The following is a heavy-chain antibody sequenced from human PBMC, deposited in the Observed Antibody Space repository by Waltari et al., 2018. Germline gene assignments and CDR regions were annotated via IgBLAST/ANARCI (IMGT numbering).Heavy chain of an antibody. D-gene: IGHD3-9*01. V-gene: IGHV3-48*03. J-gene: IGHJ4*02. CDR3: ARVDRLVKYYFDY. Sequence: EVHLVESGGGLAQPGGSLRLSCAASGFTFSTYEMSWVRQAPGKGLEWLSSISSTTSTKYAGSVQGRFTISRDNARNSLYLQMNSLRADDTAIYYCARVDRLVKYYFDYWGQGTLVTVSS. CDR2: ISSTTST. CDR1: GFTFSTYE.